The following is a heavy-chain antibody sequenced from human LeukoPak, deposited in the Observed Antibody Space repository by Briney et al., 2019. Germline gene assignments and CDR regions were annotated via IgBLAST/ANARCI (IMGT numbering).Heavy chain of an antibody. CDR3: ATDPWQGRGLLDY. D-gene: IGHD3-10*01. J-gene: IGHJ4*02. CDR1: GFTFSGYS. V-gene: IGHV3-21*01. Sequence: GGSLRLSCVGSGFTFSGYSMNWVRQAPGKGLEWVSAISSSTSYIHYADSVRGRFTISRDNAKSSVYLQMNSLRAEDTAVYYCATDPWQGRGLLDYWGQGTLVTVSS. CDR2: ISSSTSYI.